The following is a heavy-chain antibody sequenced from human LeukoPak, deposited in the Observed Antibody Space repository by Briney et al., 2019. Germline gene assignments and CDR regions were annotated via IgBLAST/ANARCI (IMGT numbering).Heavy chain of an antibody. V-gene: IGHV4-4*07. CDR2: IYTSGST. CDR1: GGSISSYY. J-gene: IGHJ3*02. CDR3: ARVGLSSDQGAFDI. D-gene: IGHD2-21*02. Sequence: SGTLSLTCTVSGGSISSYYWSWIRQPAGKGLEWIGRIYTSGSTNYNPSLKSRVTMSVDTSKNQFSLKLSSVTAADTAVYYCARVGLSSDQGAFDIWGQGTMVTVSS.